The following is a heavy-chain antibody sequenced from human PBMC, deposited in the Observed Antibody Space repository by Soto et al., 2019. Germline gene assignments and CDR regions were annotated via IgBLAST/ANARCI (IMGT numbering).Heavy chain of an antibody. V-gene: IGHV3-33*01. CDR3: VEGGEDITSPYGMDV. CDR2: IWYDGSNK. D-gene: IGHD3-16*01. Sequence: QVQLVESGGGVVQPGRSLRLSCAASGFSFSSYGMHWVRQAPGKGLEWVAVIWYDGSNKYYADSVKGRFTISRDNSKNTLYLQMNSLKTDDTAVYYCVEGGEDITSPYGMDVWGQGTTVTVSS. CDR1: GFSFSSYG. J-gene: IGHJ6*02.